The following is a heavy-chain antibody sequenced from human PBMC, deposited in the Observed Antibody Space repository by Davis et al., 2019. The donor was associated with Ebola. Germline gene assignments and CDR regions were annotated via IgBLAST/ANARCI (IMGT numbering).Heavy chain of an antibody. V-gene: IGHV3-30-3*01. CDR3: AREDPHRGPAFDY. CDR1: GFTFSSYA. J-gene: IGHJ4*02. D-gene: IGHD6-25*01. Sequence: GESLKISCAASGFTFSSYAMHWVRQAPGKGLEWVAVISYDGSNKYYADSVKGRFTISRDNSKNTLYLQMNSLRAEDTAVYYCAREDPHRGPAFDYWGQGTLVTVSS. CDR2: ISYDGSNK.